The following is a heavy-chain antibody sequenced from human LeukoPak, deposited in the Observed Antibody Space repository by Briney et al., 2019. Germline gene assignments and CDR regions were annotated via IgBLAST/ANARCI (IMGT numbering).Heavy chain of an antibody. D-gene: IGHD6-19*01. CDR2: INPYSGVT. J-gene: IGHJ4*02. V-gene: IGHV1-2*02. CDR1: EYTFSDYF. Sequence: APVKVSCKPSEYTFSDYFIHWVRQAPGQGLEWMGWINPYSGVTNPAQKFQGRVTMTTDTSIRTVYMEVSRTRSDDTAVYYCARGMAVGGTKIGFDYWGQGTVVTVSS. CDR3: ARGMAVGGTKIGFDY.